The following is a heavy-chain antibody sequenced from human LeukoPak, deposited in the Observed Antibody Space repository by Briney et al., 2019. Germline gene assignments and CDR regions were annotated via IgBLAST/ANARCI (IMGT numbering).Heavy chain of an antibody. V-gene: IGHV3-48*04. Sequence: GGSLRLSCAASGFTFSSYTMSWVRQAPGKGLVWVSYISSSSLTIYYADSVKGRFTISRDNAKNSVYLQMHSLRAEDTAVYYCARESGGDLFYYNGMDVWGQGTTVTVAS. CDR2: ISSSSLTI. D-gene: IGHD4-17*01. CDR1: GFTFSSYT. J-gene: IGHJ6*02. CDR3: ARESGGDLFYYNGMDV.